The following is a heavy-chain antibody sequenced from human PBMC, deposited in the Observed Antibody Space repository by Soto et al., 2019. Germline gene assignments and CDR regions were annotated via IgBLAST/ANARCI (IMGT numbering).Heavy chain of an antibody. CDR2: IYPGDSET. D-gene: IGHD6-19*01. J-gene: IGHJ6*02. CDR1: GYSFTSHW. V-gene: IGHV5-51*01. Sequence: PGESLKISCKGSGYSFTSHWIGWVRQMPGKGLEWMGTIYPGDSETRYSPSFRGLVAISADKSISTAYLQWSSLEASDTAMYYCATLRSSGQPNYSYYGMDVWGQGTAVTVSS. CDR3: ATLRSSGQPNYSYYGMDV.